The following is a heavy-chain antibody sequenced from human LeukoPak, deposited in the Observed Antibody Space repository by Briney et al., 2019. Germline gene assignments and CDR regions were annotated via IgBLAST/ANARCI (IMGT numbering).Heavy chain of an antibody. CDR2: IKQDGSEK. J-gene: IGHJ4*02. Sequence: GGSLRLSCAASGFTFSSYWMSWVRQAPGKGLEWVANIKQDGSEKYYVDSAKGRFTISRDNAKNSLYLQMNSLRAEDTAVYYCARDPIAAAGVFDYWGQGTLVTVSS. CDR3: ARDPIAAAGVFDY. D-gene: IGHD6-13*01. V-gene: IGHV3-7*01. CDR1: GFTFSSYW.